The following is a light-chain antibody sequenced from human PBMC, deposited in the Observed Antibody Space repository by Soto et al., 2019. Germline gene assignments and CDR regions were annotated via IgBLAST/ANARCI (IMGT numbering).Light chain of an antibody. CDR1: QSINTY. V-gene: IGKV3-11*01. CDR2: DAS. CDR3: QQRRNWPRT. Sequence: EIVLTQSPATLSLSPGERATLSCRASQSINTYLAWYQQKPGQAPRLLIYDASNRATGISARFSGSGSGTDFILTISSLEPEDFAVYYCQQRRNWPRTFGQGTKVEIK. J-gene: IGKJ1*01.